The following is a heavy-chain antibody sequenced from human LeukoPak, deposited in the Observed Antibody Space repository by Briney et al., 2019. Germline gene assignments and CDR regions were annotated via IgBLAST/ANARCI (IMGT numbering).Heavy chain of an antibody. J-gene: IGHJ4*02. Sequence: GGSLRLSCAASGFTFDDYAMHWVRQAPGKGLEWVSGISWNSGTIGYADSVKGRFTISRDNAKNSLYLQMNSLRAEDTALYYCARVQSEQQLAGYFDYWGQGTPVTVSS. CDR2: ISWNSGTI. CDR1: GFTFDDYA. V-gene: IGHV3-9*01. D-gene: IGHD6-13*01. CDR3: ARVQSEQQLAGYFDY.